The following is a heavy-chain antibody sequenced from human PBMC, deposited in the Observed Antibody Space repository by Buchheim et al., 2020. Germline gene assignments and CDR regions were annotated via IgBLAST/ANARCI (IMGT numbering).Heavy chain of an antibody. V-gene: IGHV4-59*11. CDR1: GGSFSGHY. CDR2: IYYTGTT. Sequence: QVQLQESGPGLVKPSETLSLTCIVSGGSFSGHYWSWIRQPPGKGLEWLGHIYYTGTTNYNPSLHSRVAISLDRSKNQFSLKVNSVPAEETAVYYCARTPVGAWGKIDDWGQGTL. CDR3: ARTPVGAWGKIDD. J-gene: IGHJ4*02. D-gene: IGHD1-26*01.